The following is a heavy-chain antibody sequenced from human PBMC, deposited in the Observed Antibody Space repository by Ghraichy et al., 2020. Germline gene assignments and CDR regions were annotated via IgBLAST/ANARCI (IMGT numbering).Heavy chain of an antibody. CDR1: GFTFSYAW. CDR3: TTDLDYGDYWFAP. J-gene: IGHJ5*02. CDR2: IKNNIEGGTT. V-gene: IGHV3-15*01. Sequence: GGSLRLSCAASGFTFSYAWMSWVRQAPGKGLEWVGRIKNNIEGGTTDYAAPVKGRFSILRDDSKDTVYLQMNSLKTEDTAVYYCTTDLDYGDYWFAPWGQGTAVIVSS. D-gene: IGHD4-17*01.